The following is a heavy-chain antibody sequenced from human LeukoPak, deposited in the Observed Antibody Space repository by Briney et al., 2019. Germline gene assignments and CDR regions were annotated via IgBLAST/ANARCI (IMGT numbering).Heavy chain of an antibody. D-gene: IGHD3-9*01. J-gene: IGHJ4*02. V-gene: IGHV4-59*01. CDR3: ASSLADMDPNVFDY. CDR2: IYYSGST. Sequence: PSETLSLTCAVSGGSISSYYWSWIRRPPGKRLEWIGYIYYSGSTNYNPSLKSRVTISVDTSKNQFSLKLSSVTAADTAVYYCASSLADMDPNVFDYWGQGTLVTVSS. CDR1: GGSISSYY.